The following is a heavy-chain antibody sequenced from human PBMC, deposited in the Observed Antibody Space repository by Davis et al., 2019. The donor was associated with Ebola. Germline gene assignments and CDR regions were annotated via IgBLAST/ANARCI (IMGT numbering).Heavy chain of an antibody. CDR3: ASIVRRLATAWDDY. D-gene: IGHD5-18*01. CDR2: ITSFGTT. Sequence: GESLKISCAASGFPLSGFSMNWVRQAPGQGLEWVAYITSFGTTYYTDSVKGRFTISRDNVNNSVYLQMNSLRAEDTAVYYCASIVRRLATAWDDYWGQGTLVTVSS. CDR1: GFPLSGFS. V-gene: IGHV3-48*01. J-gene: IGHJ4*02.